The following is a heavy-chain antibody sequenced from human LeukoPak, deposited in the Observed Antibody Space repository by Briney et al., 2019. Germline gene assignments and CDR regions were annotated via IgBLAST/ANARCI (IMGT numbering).Heavy chain of an antibody. CDR2: IYSGGST. CDR1: GFTVSSNY. D-gene: IGHD6-13*01. V-gene: IGHV3-53*01. CDR3: ARARGSSWYPYYFDY. Sequence: PGGSLRLSCAASGFTVSSNYMSWVRQAPGKGLEWVSVIYSGGSTYYADSVKGRFTISRDNSKNTLYLQMNSLRAEDTAVYYCARARGSSWYPYYFDYWGQGTLVTVSS. J-gene: IGHJ4*02.